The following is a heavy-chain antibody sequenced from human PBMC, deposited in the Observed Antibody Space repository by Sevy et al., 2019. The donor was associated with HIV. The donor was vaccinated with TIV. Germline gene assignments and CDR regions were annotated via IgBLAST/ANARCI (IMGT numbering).Heavy chain of an antibody. J-gene: IGHJ4*02. D-gene: IGHD6-13*01. Sequence: ASVKVSCKASGGTFSSYAISWVRQAPGQGLEWMGGIIPIFGTANYAQKFQGRVTITEDESTSTAYMERSSLRSEDTAVYYCAFRVSSSWQEDLAGPDYWGQGTLVTVSS. CDR1: GGTFSSYA. CDR2: IIPIFGTA. CDR3: AFRVSSSWQEDLAGPDY. V-gene: IGHV1-69*13.